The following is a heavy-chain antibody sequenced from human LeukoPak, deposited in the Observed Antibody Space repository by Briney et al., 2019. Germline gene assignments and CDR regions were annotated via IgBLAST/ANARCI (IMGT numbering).Heavy chain of an antibody. CDR2: IKSKTDGGTT. CDR1: GFTFSNAW. D-gene: IGHD3-10*01. V-gene: IGHV3-15*01. CDR3: TTYHKLLWFGELLSQFDY. J-gene: IGHJ4*02. Sequence: PGGSLRLSCAASGFTFSNAWMSWVRQAPGKGLEWVGRIKSKTDGGTTDYAAPVKGRFTISRDDSKSTLYLQMNSLKTEDTAVYYCTTYHKLLWFGELLSQFDYWGQGTLVTVSS.